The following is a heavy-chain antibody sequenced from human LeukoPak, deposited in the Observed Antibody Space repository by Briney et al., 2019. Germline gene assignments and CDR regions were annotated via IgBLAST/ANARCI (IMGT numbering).Heavy chain of an antibody. Sequence: PGGSLRLSCVASGFTFSSSAMSWVRQAPGKGLEWVSVIYSGGSTYYADSVKGRFTISRDNSKNTLYLQMNSLRAEDTAVYYCARDGYSFGHDFDYWGQGTLVTVSS. CDR3: ARDGYSFGHDFDY. D-gene: IGHD5-18*01. CDR2: IYSGGST. V-gene: IGHV3-66*01. J-gene: IGHJ4*02. CDR1: GFTFSSSA.